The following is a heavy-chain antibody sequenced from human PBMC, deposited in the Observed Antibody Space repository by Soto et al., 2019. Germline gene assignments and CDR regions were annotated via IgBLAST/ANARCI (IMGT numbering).Heavy chain of an antibody. D-gene: IGHD2-15*01. CDR1: GGSISSGGYY. J-gene: IGHJ3*02. Sequence: QVQLQESGPGLVKPSQALSLTCTVSGGSISSGGYYWSWIRQHPGKGLEWIGYIYYSGSTYYNPSLKSRVTISVDTSKNQFSLKLSSVTAADTAVYYCARDPPLRGGSGGSCDADAFDIWGQGTMVTVSS. CDR2: IYYSGST. CDR3: ARDPPLRGGSGGSCDADAFDI. V-gene: IGHV4-31*03.